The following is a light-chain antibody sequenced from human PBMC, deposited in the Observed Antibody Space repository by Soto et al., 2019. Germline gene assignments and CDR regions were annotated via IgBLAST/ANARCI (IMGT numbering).Light chain of an antibody. Sequence: ERVVTQSPDTLSVSPGERATLSCRASQSVSSSYLAWYQQKPGQAPRLLIYGASSRATGIPDRFSGSGSGTDFTLTISRLEPEDFAVYYCQQYGSSPLTFGGGTKVDIK. V-gene: IGKV3-20*01. J-gene: IGKJ4*01. CDR1: QSVSSSY. CDR2: GAS. CDR3: QQYGSSPLT.